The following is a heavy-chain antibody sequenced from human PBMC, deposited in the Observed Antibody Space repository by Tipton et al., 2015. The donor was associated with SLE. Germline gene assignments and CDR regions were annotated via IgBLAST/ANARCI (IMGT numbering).Heavy chain of an antibody. Sequence: TLSLTCTVSGDSISGTTYSWAWIRQSPGKGLDWIGSVYYTGTTFYNPSLESRVTVSLDTSRNRFSLRLRSVTAADTAMYFCARHAGPRDYFDFWGQGTLVTVSS. J-gene: IGHJ4*02. CDR1: GDSISGTTYS. CDR2: VYYTGTT. CDR3: ARHAGPRDYFDF. V-gene: IGHV4-39*01.